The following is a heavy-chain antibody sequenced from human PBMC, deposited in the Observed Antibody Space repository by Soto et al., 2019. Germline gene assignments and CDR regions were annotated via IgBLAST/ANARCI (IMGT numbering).Heavy chain of an antibody. CDR1: GFTFSSYS. Sequence: EVQLVESGGGLVKPGGSLRLSCAASGFTFSSYSMNWVRQAPGKGLEWVSSISSSSSYIYYADSLKGRFTISRDNAKNSLGRQMNRLRAEDTAVYYCAREWYCGDYASCYVDYWGQGTLVTVSS. CDR2: ISSSSSYI. V-gene: IGHV3-21*01. D-gene: IGHD4-17*01. CDR3: AREWYCGDYASCYVDY. J-gene: IGHJ4*02.